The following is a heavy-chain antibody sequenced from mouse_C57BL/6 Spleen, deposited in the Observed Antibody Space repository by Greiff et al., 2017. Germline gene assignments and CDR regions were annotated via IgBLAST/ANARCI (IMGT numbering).Heavy chain of an antibody. CDR2: IDPSDSYT. CDR1: GYTFTSYW. D-gene: IGHD4-1*01. Sequence: QVQLQQPGAELVMPGASVKLSCKASGYTFTSYWMHWVKQRPGQGLEWIGEIDPSDSYTNYNQKFKGKSPLTVDKSSSTAYMQLSSLTSEDSAVYYCARANWADYWGQGTTLTVSS. V-gene: IGHV1-69*01. CDR3: ARANWADY. J-gene: IGHJ2*01.